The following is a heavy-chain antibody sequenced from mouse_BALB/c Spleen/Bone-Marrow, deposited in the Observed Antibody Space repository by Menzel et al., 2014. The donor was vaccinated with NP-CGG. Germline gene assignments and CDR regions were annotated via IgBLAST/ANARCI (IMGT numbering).Heavy chain of an antibody. CDR3: AGTVDYYGNCPYFDY. D-gene: IGHD2-1*01. CDR1: GYTFTSYN. J-gene: IGHJ2*01. Sequence: QSGAELVKPGASVKMSCKASGYTFTSYNMHWVKQTPGQGLEWIGAIYPGNGDTSYNQKFKGKATLTADKSSSTAYMQLSSMTSEDSAVYYYAGTVDYYGNCPYFDYWDHGTTITVSS. CDR2: IYPGNGDT. V-gene: IGHV1-12*01.